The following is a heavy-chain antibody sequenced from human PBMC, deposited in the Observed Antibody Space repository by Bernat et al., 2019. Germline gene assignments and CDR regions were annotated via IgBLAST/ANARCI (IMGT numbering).Heavy chain of an antibody. CDR1: GGTFSSYT. CDR3: AREVPTRAIPYSSSWYGYFQH. D-gene: IGHD6-13*01. J-gene: IGHJ1*01. V-gene: IGHV1-69*08. CDR2: IIPILGIA. Sequence: QVQLVQSGAEVKKPGSSVKVSCKASGGTFSSYTISWVRQAPGQGLEWMGRIIPILGIANYAQKFQGRVTITADKSTSTAYMELSSLRSEDTAMYYCAREVPTRAIPYSSSWYGYFQHWGQGTLVTVSS.